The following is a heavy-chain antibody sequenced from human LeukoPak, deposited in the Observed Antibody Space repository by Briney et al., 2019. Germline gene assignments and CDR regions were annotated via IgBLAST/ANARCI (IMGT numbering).Heavy chain of an antibody. CDR1: GGTFSSYA. J-gene: IGHJ3*02. V-gene: IGHV1-69*04. Sequence: SVKVSCKASGGTFSSYAISWVRLAPGQGLEWMGRIIPILGIANYAQKFQGRVTITADKSTSTAYMELSSLRSEDTAVYYCARDRYYDSSPPDAFDIWGQGTMVTVSS. D-gene: IGHD3-22*01. CDR2: IIPILGIA. CDR3: ARDRYYDSSPPDAFDI.